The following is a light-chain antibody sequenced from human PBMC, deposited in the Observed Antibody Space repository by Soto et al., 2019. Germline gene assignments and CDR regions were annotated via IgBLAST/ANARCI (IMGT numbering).Light chain of an antibody. CDR3: QHYNSYSEA. V-gene: IGKV1-9*01. J-gene: IGKJ1*01. CDR2: GAS. CDR1: QGISSF. Sequence: IKLSQSPSSLSASVGDRVTITCLASQGISSFLAWYQRKPGKAPKLLIYGASTLQSGVPSRFSGSGSGTDFTLTISSLQPDDFATYYCQHYNSYSEAFGQGTKVDI.